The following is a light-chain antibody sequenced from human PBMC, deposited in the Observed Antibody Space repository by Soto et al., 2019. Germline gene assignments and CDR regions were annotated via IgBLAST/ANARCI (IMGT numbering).Light chain of an antibody. V-gene: IGKV3-20*01. CDR2: VAS. Sequence: EIVLTQSPGTLSLSPGERATLSCRASQSLSSSYLAWYQQKPDQSPRLLIYVASSRATGIPDRFSGSGSGTDFTLTLSRLEPEDFAVYYCQQYGTSPYTFGQGNKLEIK. CDR1: QSLSSSY. J-gene: IGKJ2*01. CDR3: QQYGTSPYT.